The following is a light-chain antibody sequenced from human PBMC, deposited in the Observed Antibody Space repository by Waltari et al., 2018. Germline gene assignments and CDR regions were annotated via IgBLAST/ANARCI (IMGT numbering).Light chain of an antibody. V-gene: IGKV3-11*01. Sequence: EIVLTQSPVTLSLSPGERATLSCRASQSVSTSLAWYQHRPGQAPRLLIYDASTWATGIPARFSGSGSGTDFTLTISSLEPEDFAVYYCQRRSNSPPWTFGQGTTVEVK. J-gene: IGKJ1*01. CDR3: QRRSNSPPWT. CDR1: QSVSTS. CDR2: DAS.